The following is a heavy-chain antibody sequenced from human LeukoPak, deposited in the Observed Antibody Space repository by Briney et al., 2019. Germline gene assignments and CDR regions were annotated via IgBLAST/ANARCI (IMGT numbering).Heavy chain of an antibody. V-gene: IGHV1-2*06. Sequence: ASVKVSCKASGYTFTGYYMHWVRQTPGQGLEWMGRINPNSGGTNYAQKFQGRVTMTRDTSISTAYMELSRLRSDDTAVYYCARAYYYDSSGYYFDYWGQGTLVTVSS. CDR1: GYTFTGYY. J-gene: IGHJ4*02. CDR2: INPNSGGT. CDR3: ARAYYYDSSGYYFDY. D-gene: IGHD3-22*01.